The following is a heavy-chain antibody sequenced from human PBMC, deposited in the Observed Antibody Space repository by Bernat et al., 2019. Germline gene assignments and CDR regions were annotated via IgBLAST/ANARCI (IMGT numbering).Heavy chain of an antibody. CDR1: GFTFSSYA. CDR3: ARGHGGYNIHFGL. Sequence: QVQLVESGGGVVQPGRSLRLSCAASGFTFSSYAMHWVRQAPGKGLEWVAVISYDGSNKYYADSVKGRFTISRDNSKNTLYLQMNSLRAEDTAVYYCARGHGGYNIHFGLWGRGTLVTVSS. V-gene: IGHV3-30-3*01. CDR2: ISYDGSNK. D-gene: IGHD5-24*01. J-gene: IGHJ2*01.